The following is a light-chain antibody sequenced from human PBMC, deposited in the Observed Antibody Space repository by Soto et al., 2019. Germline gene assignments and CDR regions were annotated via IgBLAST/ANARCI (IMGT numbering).Light chain of an antibody. CDR2: EAS. Sequence: EIVLTQSPATLSLSPWERATLSCRASQSVSSYLAWYQQKPGQAPRLLIYEASNRATGIPARFSGSGSGTDFTLTISSLEPEDFAVYYCQQRTDWPWTFGQGTKVDNK. J-gene: IGKJ1*01. CDR1: QSVSSY. CDR3: QQRTDWPWT. V-gene: IGKV3-11*01.